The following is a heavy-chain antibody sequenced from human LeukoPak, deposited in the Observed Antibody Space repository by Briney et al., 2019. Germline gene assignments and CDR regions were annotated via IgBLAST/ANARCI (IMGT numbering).Heavy chain of an antibody. CDR2: IYYSGST. D-gene: IGHD1-26*01. J-gene: IGHJ4*02. Sequence: PSETLSLTCTVSSGSFTIYYWSWIRQPPGKRLEWIGYIYYSGSTNYNPSLKSRVSMSVDTSKNQFSLKLNSVTAADTAVYYCARDGRNYFDYWGQGSLVTVSS. V-gene: IGHV4-59*01. CDR3: ARDGRNYFDY. CDR1: SGSFTIYY.